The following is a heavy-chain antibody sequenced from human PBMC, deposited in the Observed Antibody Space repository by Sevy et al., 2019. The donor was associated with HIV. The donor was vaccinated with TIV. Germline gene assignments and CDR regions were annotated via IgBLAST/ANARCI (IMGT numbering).Heavy chain of an antibody. V-gene: IGHV1-46*01. CDR1: GYTFTSYD. CDR3: ARVDSCGGDCYFSDY. CDR2: ISPGAGGT. Sequence: ASVKVSCKASGYTFTSYDVQWVRQAPGQGLECMGIISPGAGGTNYAQNFQGRVTLTRDTSTTTVYMELSRLRYEDTAVYYCARVDSCGGDCYFSDYWGQGTVVTVSS. D-gene: IGHD2-21*01. J-gene: IGHJ4*02.